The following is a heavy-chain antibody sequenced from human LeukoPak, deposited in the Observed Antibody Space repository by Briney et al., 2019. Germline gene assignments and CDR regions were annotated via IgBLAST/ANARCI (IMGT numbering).Heavy chain of an antibody. CDR1: GFTFSNYA. J-gene: IGHJ4*02. CDR2: IGPSGGST. V-gene: IGHV3-23*01. Sequence: GGSLRLSCAASGFTFSNYAMSWVRQAPGKGLEWVSSIGPSGGSTYYADSVKGRFTISRDNSKNTLYLQMNSLRAEDTAVYYCAKKGFNWGSRNYFDYWGQGTLVTVSS. CDR3: AKKGFNWGSRNYFDY. D-gene: IGHD7-27*01.